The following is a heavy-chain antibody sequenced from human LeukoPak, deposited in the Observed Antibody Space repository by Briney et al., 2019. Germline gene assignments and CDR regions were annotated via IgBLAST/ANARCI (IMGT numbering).Heavy chain of an antibody. J-gene: IGHJ5*02. V-gene: IGHV5-51*01. Sequence: GESLKISCKGSAYSFTSSWIGWVRQMPGKGLECMGIIYPGDSDTRYSPSFQGQVTISADKSINTAYLQWSSLKASDSAMYYCARHGTPLAVTGSDPWGQGTLVTVSS. D-gene: IGHD6-19*01. CDR2: IYPGDSDT. CDR1: AYSFTSSW. CDR3: ARHGTPLAVTGSDP.